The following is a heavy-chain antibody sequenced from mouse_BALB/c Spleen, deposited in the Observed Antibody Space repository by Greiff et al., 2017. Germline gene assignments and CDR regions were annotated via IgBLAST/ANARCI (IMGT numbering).Heavy chain of an antibody. Sequence: QVQLQQPGAELVRPGASVKLSCKASGYTFTSYWINWVKQRPGQGLEWIGNIYPSDSYTNYNQKFKDKATLTVDKSSSTAYMQLSSPTSEDSAVYYCTRVGVRGSWFAYWGQGTLVTVSA. D-gene: IGHD2-1*01. CDR2: IYPSDSYT. CDR3: TRVGVRGSWFAY. V-gene: IGHV1-69*02. CDR1: GYTFTSYW. J-gene: IGHJ3*01.